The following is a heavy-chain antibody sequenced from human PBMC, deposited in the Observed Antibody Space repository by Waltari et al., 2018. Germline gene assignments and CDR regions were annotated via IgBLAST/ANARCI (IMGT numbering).Heavy chain of an antibody. J-gene: IGHJ4*02. Sequence: EVQLVESGGGLVQPGGSLRLSCAASGFTFSSYWMSWVRQAPGKGLEWVANIKQDGSEKYYVDSVKGRFTISRDNAKNSLYLQMNSLRAEDTAVYYCASHVVVIAILDYWGQGTLVTVYS. CDR1: GFTFSSYW. D-gene: IGHD2-21*01. CDR2: IKQDGSEK. CDR3: ASHVVVIAILDY. V-gene: IGHV3-7*01.